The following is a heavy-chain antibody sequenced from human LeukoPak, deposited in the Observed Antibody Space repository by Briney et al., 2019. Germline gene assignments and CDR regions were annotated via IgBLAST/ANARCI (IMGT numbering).Heavy chain of an antibody. Sequence: SETLSLTCAVYGGSFSGYYWSWIRQPPGKGLEWIGEINHSGSTNYNPSLKSRVTISVDTSKNQFSLKLSSVTAADTAVYYCARQKGLSYGSGSYYKPFDYWGQGTLVTVSS. J-gene: IGHJ4*02. CDR3: ARQKGLSYGSGSYYKPFDY. V-gene: IGHV4-34*01. CDR2: INHSGST. CDR1: GGSFSGYY. D-gene: IGHD3-10*01.